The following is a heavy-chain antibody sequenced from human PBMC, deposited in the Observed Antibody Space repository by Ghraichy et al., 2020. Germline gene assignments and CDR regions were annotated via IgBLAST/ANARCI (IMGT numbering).Heavy chain of an antibody. D-gene: IGHD1-7*01. CDR3: ARDPGDWSITGPTPGGYFDY. CDR1: GGSISSYY. CDR2: IYYSGST. V-gene: IGHV4-59*01. J-gene: IGHJ4*02. Sequence: SETLSLTCTVSGGSISSYYWSWIRQPPGKGLEWIGYIYYSGSTNYNPSLKSRVTISVDTSKNQFSLKLSSVTAADTAVYYCARDPGDWSITGPTPGGYFDYWGQGTLVTVSS.